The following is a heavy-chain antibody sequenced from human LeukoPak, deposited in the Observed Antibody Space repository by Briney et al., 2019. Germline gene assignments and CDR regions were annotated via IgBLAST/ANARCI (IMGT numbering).Heavy chain of an antibody. J-gene: IGHJ4*02. CDR2: ISAYNGNT. CDR3: ARDKEWERVSDY. Sequence: ASVKVSCKASGYTFTNYYMHWVRQAPGQGLEWMGWISAYNGNTNYAQKLQGRVTMTTDTSTSTAYMELRSLRSDDTAVYYCARDKEWERVSDYWGQGTLVTVSS. V-gene: IGHV1-18*04. D-gene: IGHD1-26*01. CDR1: GYTFTNYY.